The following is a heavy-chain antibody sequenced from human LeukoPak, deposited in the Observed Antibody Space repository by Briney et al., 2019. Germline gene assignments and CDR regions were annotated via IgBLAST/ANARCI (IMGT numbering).Heavy chain of an antibody. CDR2: IITTLGIA. D-gene: IGHD2-2*02. J-gene: IGHJ3*02. Sequence: SVKVSCKASGGTFSTYTMIWVRQAPGQGLEWMGRIITTLGIANYAQKFQGRVTITADKSTSTAYMELSSLRSEDTDMYFCAREYPRAFDIWGQGTMVTVSS. CDR1: GGTFSTYT. CDR3: AREYPRAFDI. V-gene: IGHV1-69*04.